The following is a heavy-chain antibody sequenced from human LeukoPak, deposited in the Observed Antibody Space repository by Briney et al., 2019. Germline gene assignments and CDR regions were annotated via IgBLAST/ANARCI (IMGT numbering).Heavy chain of an antibody. CDR1: GYSFTSYW. CDR3: ARQPTDIVVVPAAISGIDYYGMDV. J-gene: IGHJ6*04. CDR2: IDPSDSYT. Sequence: GESLRISCKGSGYSFTSYWISWVRQMPGKGLEWMGRIDPSDSYTSYSPSFQGHVTISADKSISTAYLQWSSLKASDTAMHYCARQPTDIVVVPAAISGIDYYGMDVWGKGTTVTVSS. D-gene: IGHD2-2*02. V-gene: IGHV5-10-1*01.